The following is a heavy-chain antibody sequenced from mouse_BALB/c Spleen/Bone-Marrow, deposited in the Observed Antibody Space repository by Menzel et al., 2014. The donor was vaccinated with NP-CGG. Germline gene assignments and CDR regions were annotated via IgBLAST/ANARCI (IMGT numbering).Heavy chain of an antibody. CDR3: ARELGGAY. CDR1: GYTFTDYN. J-gene: IGHJ3*01. D-gene: IGHD4-1*01. CDR2: IYPYNGGS. Sequence: VQLQQSGPELVKPGASVKISCKASGYTFTDYNMHWVKQSHGKSLEWIGYIYPYNGGSAYNQKFKSTATLTVDNSSSTADIELRSLTCEDSAVYYCARELGGAYWGQGTLVTVSA. V-gene: IGHV1S29*02.